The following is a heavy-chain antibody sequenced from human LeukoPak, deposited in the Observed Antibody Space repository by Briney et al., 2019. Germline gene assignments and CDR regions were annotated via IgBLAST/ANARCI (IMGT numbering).Heavy chain of an antibody. V-gene: IGHV3-23*01. CDR3: AKDHSELLLWFGGFFGEIDY. CDR1: GFTFSSYA. J-gene: IGHJ4*02. D-gene: IGHD3-10*01. CDR2: ISGSGGST. Sequence: GGSLRLSCAASGFTFSSYAMSWVRQAPGKGLEWVSAISGSGGSTYYADSVKGRFTISRDNSKNTLYLQMNSLRAEDTAVYYCAKDHSELLLWFGGFFGEIDYWGQGTLVTVSS.